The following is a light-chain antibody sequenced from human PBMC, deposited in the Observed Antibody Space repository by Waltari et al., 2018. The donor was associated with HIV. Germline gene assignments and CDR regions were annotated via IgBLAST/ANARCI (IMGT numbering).Light chain of an antibody. CDR2: GNS. Sequence: QSVLTQPPSLSGAPGQRVTISCTGSSSTSGANFDVHCYQALPGTAPNLLIFGNSNRPSGVPDRFSGSKSGTSASLAITGLQPEDEAEYFCQSFDNSLNGYVFGTGTTVIVL. J-gene: IGLJ1*01. CDR1: SSTSGANFD. V-gene: IGLV1-40*01. CDR3: QSFDNSLNGYV.